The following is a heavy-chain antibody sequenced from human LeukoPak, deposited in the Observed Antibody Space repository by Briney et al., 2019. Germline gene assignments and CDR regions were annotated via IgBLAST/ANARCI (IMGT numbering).Heavy chain of an antibody. V-gene: IGHV4-34*01. CDR2: INHSGST. J-gene: IGHJ4*02. CDR1: GESLSGYY. Sequence: AETLSLTCAVYGESLSGYYWRWIRQPPGKGGEWVGEINHSGSTNYNPSLQSRVTISVDTSNTQFSLKLSSVTAADTAVYYCARVEGVSSVATDPFDYWGQGTLITVSS. D-gene: IGHD5-12*01. CDR3: ARVEGVSSVATDPFDY.